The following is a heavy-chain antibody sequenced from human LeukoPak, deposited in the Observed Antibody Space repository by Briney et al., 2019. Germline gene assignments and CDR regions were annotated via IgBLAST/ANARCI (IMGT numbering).Heavy chain of an antibody. CDR3: ARARQEPNWFDP. CDR1: GSTFSSYA. Sequence: ASVKVSCKASGSTFSSYAISWVRQAPGQGLEWMGRIIPIFGTANYAQKFQGRVTITTDESTSTAYMELSSLRSEDTAVYYCARARQEPNWFDPWGQGTLVTVSS. V-gene: IGHV1-69*05. CDR2: IIPIFGTA. D-gene: IGHD1-14*01. J-gene: IGHJ5*02.